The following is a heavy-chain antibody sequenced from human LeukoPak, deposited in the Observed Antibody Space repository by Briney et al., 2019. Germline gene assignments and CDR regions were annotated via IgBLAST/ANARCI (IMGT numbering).Heavy chain of an antibody. J-gene: IGHJ3*02. CDR3: ARARVGCTNYAFEI. D-gene: IGHD2-8*01. CDR2: IYSGGST. Sequence: PGGSLRLSCDASGFTGSSNYVSWVRQAPGKGLEWVSVIYSGGSTYYADSVKGRFTISRANSKNTLQLQMNSLRAEDTAVYYCARARVGCTNYAFEIWGQGTMVTVSS. CDR1: GFTGSSNY. V-gene: IGHV3-53*01.